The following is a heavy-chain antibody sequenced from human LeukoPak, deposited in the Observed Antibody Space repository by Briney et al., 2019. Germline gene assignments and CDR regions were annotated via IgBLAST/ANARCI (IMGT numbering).Heavy chain of an antibody. CDR1: GFTVSSNY. CDR2: IYSGGST. V-gene: IGHV3-53*01. D-gene: IGHD2-2*01. CDR3: AKPRGSTRYYFDY. J-gene: IGHJ4*02. Sequence: AGGSLRLSCAASGFTVSSNYMSWVRQAPGKGLEWVSVIYSGGSTYYADSVKGRFTISRDNSKNTLYLQMNSLRAEDTAVYYCAKPRGSTRYYFDYWGQGTLVTVSS.